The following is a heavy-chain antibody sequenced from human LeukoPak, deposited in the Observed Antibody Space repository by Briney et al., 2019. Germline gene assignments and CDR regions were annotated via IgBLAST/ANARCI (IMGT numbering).Heavy chain of an antibody. D-gene: IGHD6-13*01. CDR2: ISGSGGST. CDR3: AKMYSSSWYYYYGMDV. Sequence: GGSLRLSCAASGFTFSSYAMSWVRQAPGKGLEWVSAISGSGGSTYYADSVKGRFTISRDNSKNTLYLRMNSLRAEDTAVYYCAKMYSSSWYYYYGMDVWGQGTTVTVSS. J-gene: IGHJ6*02. CDR1: GFTFSSYA. V-gene: IGHV3-23*01.